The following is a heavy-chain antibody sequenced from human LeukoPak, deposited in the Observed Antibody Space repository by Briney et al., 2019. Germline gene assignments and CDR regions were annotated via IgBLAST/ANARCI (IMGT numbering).Heavy chain of an antibody. Sequence: SETLSLTCTVSGGSISSYYWSWLRQPPGKGLEWIGYIYYSGSTNYNPSLKSRVTISVDTSKNQFSLKLSSVTAADTAVYYCARLDLIYYFDYWGQGTLVTVSS. V-gene: IGHV4-59*01. D-gene: IGHD3-16*01. CDR1: GGSISSYY. CDR2: IYYSGST. J-gene: IGHJ4*02. CDR3: ARLDLIYYFDY.